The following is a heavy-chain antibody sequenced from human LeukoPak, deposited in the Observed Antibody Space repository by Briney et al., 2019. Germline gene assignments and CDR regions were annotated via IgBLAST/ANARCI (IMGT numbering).Heavy chain of an antibody. CDR3: ARAPDYYDSSGYLYFDY. V-gene: IGHV1-69*04. CDR2: IIPILGIA. Sequence: SVKVSCKASGGTFSSYAISWVRQAPGQGLEWMGRIIPILGIANYAQKFQGRVTITADKSTSTAYMELSSLRSGDTAVYYCARAPDYYDSSGYLYFDYWGQGTLVTVSS. CDR1: GGTFSSYA. D-gene: IGHD3-22*01. J-gene: IGHJ4*02.